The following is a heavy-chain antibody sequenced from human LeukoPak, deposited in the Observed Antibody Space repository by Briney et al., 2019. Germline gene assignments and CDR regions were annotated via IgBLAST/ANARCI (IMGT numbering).Heavy chain of an antibody. CDR1: GFTFSDYY. J-gene: IGHJ3*02. CDR3: ARLLIYGYASFDI. D-gene: IGHD5-18*01. V-gene: IGHV3-11*01. CDR2: ISSSGSTI. Sequence: GGSLRLSCAASGFTFSDYYMSWIRQAPGKGLEWVSYISSSGSTIYYADSVKGRFTISRDNAKNSLYLQMNSLRVEDTAVYYCARLLIYGYASFDIWGQGTMVTVSS.